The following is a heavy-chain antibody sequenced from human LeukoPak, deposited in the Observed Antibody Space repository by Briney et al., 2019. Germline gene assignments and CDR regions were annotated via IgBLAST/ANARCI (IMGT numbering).Heavy chain of an antibody. J-gene: IGHJ6*02. V-gene: IGHV3-23*01. CDR3: ARKGYYYYGMDV. CDR2: ISGSGGST. CDR1: GFTFSSYA. Sequence: PGGSLRLSCAASGFTFSSYAMSWVRQAPGKGLEWVSAISGSGGSTYYADSVKGRFTISRDNAKNSLYLQMNSLRDEDTAVYYCARKGYYYYGMDVWGQGTTVTVSS.